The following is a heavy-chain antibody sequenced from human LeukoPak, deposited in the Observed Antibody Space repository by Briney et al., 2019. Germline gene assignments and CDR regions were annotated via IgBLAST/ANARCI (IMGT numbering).Heavy chain of an antibody. V-gene: IGHV3-30*02. J-gene: IGHJ5*02. CDR2: IRYDGSNK. CDR3: AKDLTLGSSSWFDP. D-gene: IGHD6-13*01. CDR1: GFTFSSYG. Sequence: GGSLRLSCAASGFTFSSYGTHWVRQAPGKGLEWVAFIRYDGSNKYYADSVKGRFTISRDNSKNTLYLQMNSLRAEDTAVYYCAKDLTLGSSSWFDPWGQGTLVTVSS.